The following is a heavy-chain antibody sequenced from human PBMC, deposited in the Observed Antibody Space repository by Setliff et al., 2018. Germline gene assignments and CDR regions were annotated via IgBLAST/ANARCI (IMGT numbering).Heavy chain of an antibody. Sequence: TLSLTCTVPGGSIRNYFWGWIRQPAGKGLEWIGRIYTSGGIDYNTSLRSRVTISVDTSKDQFSLKLSSVTAADTAVYYCAREKADYSDSGGYYGGFYFDSWGQGALVTVSS. J-gene: IGHJ4*02. CDR3: AREKADYSDSGGYYGGFYFDS. CDR1: GGSIRNYF. V-gene: IGHV4-4*07. D-gene: IGHD3-22*01. CDR2: IYTSGGI.